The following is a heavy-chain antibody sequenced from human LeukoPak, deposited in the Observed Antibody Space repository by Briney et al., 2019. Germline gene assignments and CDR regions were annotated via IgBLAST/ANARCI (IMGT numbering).Heavy chain of an antibody. CDR2: FDYRGST. Sequence: SETLSLNCTVSGGSISSHYCSWSRQPPAPALDPIGSFDYRGSTNYNPSLKRRVTISVDTAKNPFSLKLSPVTAADTAVYYCAREGRGGTANYYYYYYMDVWGKGTTVTVSS. V-gene: IGHV4-59*11. CDR3: AREGRGGTANYYYYYYMDV. J-gene: IGHJ6*03. CDR1: GGSISSHY. D-gene: IGHD5-18*01.